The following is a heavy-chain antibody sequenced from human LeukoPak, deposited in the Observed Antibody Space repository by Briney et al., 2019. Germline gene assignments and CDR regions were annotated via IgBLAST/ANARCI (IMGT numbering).Heavy chain of an antibody. V-gene: IGHV3-30*03. CDR2: ISYDGSNK. D-gene: IGHD1-14*01. J-gene: IGHJ6*02. CDR3: ASYYNRNFFYGMDV. Sequence: GGSLRLSCVGSGFTFSSYGMHWVRQAPGKGLEWVAVISYDGSNKYYADYVEGRFTISRDDSKNSLYLQMNSLRAEDTAVYYCASYYNRNFFYGMDVWGQGTTVTVSS. CDR1: GFTFSSYG.